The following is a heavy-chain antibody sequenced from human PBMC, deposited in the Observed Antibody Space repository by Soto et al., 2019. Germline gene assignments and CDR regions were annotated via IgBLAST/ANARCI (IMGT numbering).Heavy chain of an antibody. D-gene: IGHD1-26*01. J-gene: IGHJ4*02. Sequence: GGSLRLSCAASGFTFSSYGMHWVRQAPGKGLEWVAVISYDGSNKYYADSVKGRFTISRDNSKNTLYLQMNSLRAEDTAVYYCAKDPAVGATYYFDYWGQGTLVTSPQ. V-gene: IGHV3-30*18. CDR2: ISYDGSNK. CDR1: GFTFSSYG. CDR3: AKDPAVGATYYFDY.